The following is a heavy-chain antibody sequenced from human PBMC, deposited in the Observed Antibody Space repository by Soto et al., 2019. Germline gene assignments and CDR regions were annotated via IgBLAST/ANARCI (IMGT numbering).Heavy chain of an antibody. D-gene: IGHD1-20*01. V-gene: IGHV1-2*02. J-gene: IGHJ5*02. Sequence: QVQLVQSGAEVKKPGASVKVSCKASGYTFTGQFMHWVRQAPGQGLEWMGWINPNSGDTTYSQRFQGRVTMTRDTSITTGYMELTGLTSDDTAVYYCALTGSGGSWGQGTLVTVSS. CDR1: GYTFTGQF. CDR2: INPNSGDT. CDR3: ALTGSGGS.